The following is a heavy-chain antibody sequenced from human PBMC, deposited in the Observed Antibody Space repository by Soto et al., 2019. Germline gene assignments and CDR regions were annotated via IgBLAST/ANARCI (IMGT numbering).Heavy chain of an antibody. CDR3: ARGNHRWLQLWYFEL. CDR2: IIPIFGTV. J-gene: IGHJ2*01. D-gene: IGHD5-12*01. V-gene: IGHV1-69*12. CDR1: GGTFSNYP. Sequence: QVQLVQSGAEVKKPGSSVKVSCKASGGTFSNYPVSWVRQAPGQGLEWMGGIIPIFGTVNYAQKFQGRLTITADESPSTAYMGLSSLRSEDTAVYYCARGNHRWLQLWYFELWGRGTLVTVSS.